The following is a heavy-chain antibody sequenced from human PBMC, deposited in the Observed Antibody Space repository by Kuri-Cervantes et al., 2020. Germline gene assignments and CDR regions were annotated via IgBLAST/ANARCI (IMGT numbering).Heavy chain of an antibody. J-gene: IGHJ5*02. CDR2: INWNGDTT. CDR1: GFIFNTYG. D-gene: IGHD3-3*01. V-gene: IGHV3-20*04. Sequence: AESTSPSRPVCGFIFNTYGMSWVRQAPGKGLEWVSGINWNGDTTNYADSVKGRFTISRDNAQNSLYLQMESLRAEVTAVDYCAKDLGYRVVRGGVDPWGQGTLVTVSS. CDR3: AKDLGYRVVRGGVDP.